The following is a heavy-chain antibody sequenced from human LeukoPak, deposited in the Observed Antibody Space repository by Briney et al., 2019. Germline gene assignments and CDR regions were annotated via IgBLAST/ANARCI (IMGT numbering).Heavy chain of an antibody. J-gene: IGHJ6*02. Sequence: GGSLRLSCAASGFTFSSYWMHWVRQAPGKGLVWVSRINSDGSSTSYADSVKGRFTISRDNAKNTLYLQMNSLRAEDTAVYYCARRRLYGSGKSQATPYYYGMDVWGQGTTVTVSS. CDR3: ARRRLYGSGKSQATPYYYGMDV. V-gene: IGHV3-74*01. D-gene: IGHD3-10*01. CDR1: GFTFSSYW. CDR2: INSDGSST.